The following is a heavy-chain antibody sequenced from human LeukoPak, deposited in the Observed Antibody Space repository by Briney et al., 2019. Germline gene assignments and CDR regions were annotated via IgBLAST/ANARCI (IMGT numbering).Heavy chain of an antibody. V-gene: IGHV3-30*04. CDR3: ARPHHYDSSGLVAIGSY. CDR2: ISYDGSYK. D-gene: IGHD3-22*01. J-gene: IGHJ4*02. Sequence: PGGSLRLSRAASGFTFSNYAMHWVRQAPGKGLEWVAVISYDGSYKDYADSVKGRFTISRDNSKNTLYLQMNSLRAEDTAVYYCARPHHYDSSGLVAIGSYWGQGTLVTVSS. CDR1: GFTFSNYA.